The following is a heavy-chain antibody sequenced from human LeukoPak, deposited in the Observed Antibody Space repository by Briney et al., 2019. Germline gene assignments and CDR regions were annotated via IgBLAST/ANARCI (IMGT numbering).Heavy chain of an antibody. CDR1: GGSISSYY. CDR2: IYYSGST. V-gene: IGHV4-59*08. D-gene: IGHD4-11*01. CDR3: ERHLAVTTWGYYYGMDV. Sequence: SETLSLTCTVSGGSISSYYWSWIRQLPGKGLEWIGYIYYSGSTNYNPSLRSRVTISVDTSKNQFSLKLSSVTAADTAVYYCERHLAVTTWGYYYGMDVWGQGTTVTVSS. J-gene: IGHJ6*02.